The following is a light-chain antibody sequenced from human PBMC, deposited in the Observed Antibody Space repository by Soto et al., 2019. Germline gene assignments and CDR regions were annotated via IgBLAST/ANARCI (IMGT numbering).Light chain of an antibody. CDR2: DAS. CDR1: QRVSRN. CDR3: QQRNNWLWT. Sequence: EIGMTQSLATVSVSKGERDPLSCRASQRVSRNLAWYQQKPGQAPRLLIYDASTRATGIPARFSGSGSGTDFTLTISSLEPEDFAVYYCQQRNNWLWTFGQGANVDIK. V-gene: IGKV3D-15*01. J-gene: IGKJ1*01.